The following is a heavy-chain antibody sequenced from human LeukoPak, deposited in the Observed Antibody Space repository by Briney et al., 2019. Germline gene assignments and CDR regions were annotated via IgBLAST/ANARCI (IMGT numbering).Heavy chain of an antibody. Sequence: GGSLRLSCAASGFTFDDYAMHWVRQAPGKGLEWVSVISGDAGRTYYADSVKGRFTISRDNSKNSLFLQMNSLRTEDTALYYCAKGFEYSSSSPDYWGQGTLVTVSS. CDR1: GFTFDDYA. V-gene: IGHV3-43*02. J-gene: IGHJ4*02. CDR2: ISGDAGRT. D-gene: IGHD6-6*01. CDR3: AKGFEYSSSSPDY.